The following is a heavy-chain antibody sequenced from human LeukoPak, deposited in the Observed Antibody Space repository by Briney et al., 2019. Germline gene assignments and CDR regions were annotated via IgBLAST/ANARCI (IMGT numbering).Heavy chain of an antibody. CDR3: ARDSGYSYTFDY. CDR2: ISSSSSYI. CDR1: GFTFSSYS. V-gene: IGHV3-21*01. J-gene: IGHJ4*02. D-gene: IGHD5-18*01. Sequence: PGGSLRLSCAASGFTFSSYSMNWVRQAPGKGLEWVSSISSSSSYIYYADSVKGLFTISRDNAKNSLYLQMNSLRAEDTAVYYCARDSGYSYTFDYWGQGTLVTVSS.